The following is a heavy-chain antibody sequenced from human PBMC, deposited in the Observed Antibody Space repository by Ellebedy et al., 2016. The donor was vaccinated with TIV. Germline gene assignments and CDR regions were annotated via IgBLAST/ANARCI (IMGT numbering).Heavy chain of an antibody. CDR3: ETWLDSRWTDFDA. CDR2: IDPSDSYT. CDR1: GYSYTNYW. D-gene: IGHD6-13*01. Sequence: ASVKVSCKVSGYSYTNYWINWVRQMPGKGLEWMGRIDPSDSYTNYSPSFKGHVTISADKSIGAAFLQWSSLKASDTAMYYCETWLDSRWTDFDAWGQGTLVTISS. J-gene: IGHJ4*02. V-gene: IGHV5-10-1*01.